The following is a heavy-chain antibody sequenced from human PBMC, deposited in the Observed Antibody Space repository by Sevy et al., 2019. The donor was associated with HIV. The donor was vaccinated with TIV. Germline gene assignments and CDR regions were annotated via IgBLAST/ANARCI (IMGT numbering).Heavy chain of an antibody. CDR2: IYHSGST. CDR3: ARVATGTHHNNWFDP. D-gene: IGHD1-1*01. Sequence: SETLSLTCAVSGDSISSGGYSWSWIRQPPGKGLEWIGYIYHSGSTYYNPSLKSRLTISVDRSKNQFSLNLSSVTAADTAVYYCARVATGTHHNNWFDPWGQGTLVTVSS. CDR1: GDSISSGGYS. J-gene: IGHJ5*02. V-gene: IGHV4-30-2*01.